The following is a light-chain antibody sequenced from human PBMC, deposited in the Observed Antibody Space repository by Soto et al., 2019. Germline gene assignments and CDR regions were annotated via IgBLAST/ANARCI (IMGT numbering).Light chain of an antibody. CDR2: EVS. J-gene: IGLJ2*01. CDR3: CSYAGSTTYVV. Sequence: QSALTQPASVSGSPGQSITISCTGTSSDVRRYNLVSWYQQHPGKAPKLIIYEVSKWPSGVSNRFSGSKSGNTAALTISGLQAEDEADYYCCSYAGSTTYVVFGGGTQLTVL. V-gene: IGLV2-23*02. CDR1: SSDVRRYNL.